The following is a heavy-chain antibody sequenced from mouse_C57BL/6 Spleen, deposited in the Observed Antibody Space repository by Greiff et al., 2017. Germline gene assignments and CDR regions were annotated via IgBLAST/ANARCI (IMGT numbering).Heavy chain of an antibody. V-gene: IGHV1-9*01. J-gene: IGHJ3*01. Sequence: QVQLQQSGAELMKPGASVKLSCKATGYTFTGYWIEWVKQRPGHGLEWIGEILPGSGSTNYNEKFKGKATFTAGTSSNTAYMQLSSLTTEDSAIYYCARSGYYYGSSYFFAYWGQGTLVTVSA. CDR3: ARSGYYYGSSYFFAY. CDR1: GYTFTGYW. D-gene: IGHD1-1*01. CDR2: ILPGSGST.